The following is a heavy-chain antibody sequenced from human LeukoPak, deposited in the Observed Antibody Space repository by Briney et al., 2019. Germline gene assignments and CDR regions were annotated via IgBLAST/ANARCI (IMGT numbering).Heavy chain of an antibody. D-gene: IGHD2-15*01. Sequence: ASVKVSCTASGGTFSSYAISWVRQAPGQGLEWMGGITPIFGTANYAQKFQGRVTITADESTSTAYMELSSLRSEDTAVYYCARDREGYCSGGSCNYYFDYWGQGTLVTVSS. V-gene: IGHV1-69*13. CDR3: ARDREGYCSGGSCNYYFDY. CDR2: ITPIFGTA. CDR1: GGTFSSYA. J-gene: IGHJ4*02.